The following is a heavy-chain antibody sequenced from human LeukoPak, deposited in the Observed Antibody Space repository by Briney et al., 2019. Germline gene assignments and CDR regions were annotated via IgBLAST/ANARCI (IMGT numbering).Heavy chain of an antibody. Sequence: PSETLSLTCTVSGGSVSSYYWSWIRQPPGKGLEFIGNIYYSGSTTYNPSLKSRVTISIDTSKKQFSLNLSSVTAADTAVYFCARAPGMATLKDWGQGTLVTVSS. CDR1: GGSVSSYY. D-gene: IGHD5-24*01. V-gene: IGHV4-59*02. CDR2: IYYSGST. J-gene: IGHJ4*02. CDR3: ARAPGMATLKD.